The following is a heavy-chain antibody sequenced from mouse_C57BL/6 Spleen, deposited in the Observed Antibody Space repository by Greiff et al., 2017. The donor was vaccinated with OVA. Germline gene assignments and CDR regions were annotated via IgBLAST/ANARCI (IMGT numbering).Heavy chain of an antibody. J-gene: IGHJ2*01. Sequence: QVQLQQPGAELVMPGASVKLSCKASGYTFTSYWMHWVKQRPGQGLEWIGAIDPSDSYTNYNQKFKGKSTLTVDKSSSTAYMQLSSLTSEDSAVYYCARKRDYGYFDYWGQGTTLTVSS. V-gene: IGHV1-69*01. CDR3: ARKRDYGYFDY. CDR1: GYTFTSYW. CDR2: IDPSDSYT. D-gene: IGHD1-1*02.